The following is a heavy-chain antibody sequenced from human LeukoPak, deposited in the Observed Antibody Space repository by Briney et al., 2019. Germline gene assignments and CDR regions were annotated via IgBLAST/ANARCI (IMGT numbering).Heavy chain of an antibody. V-gene: IGHV1-2*02. CDR2: INPNSGAT. CDR3: ASFEVGA. CDR1: GYTFTGYY. Sequence: GASVKVSCKASGYTFTGYYMHWVRQAPGQGLEWMGWINPNSGATNYAQKFQGRVTMTRDTSISTAYMELNNMRSDDTSLYYCASFEVGAWGQGTLVTVSS. D-gene: IGHD3-10*01. J-gene: IGHJ5*02.